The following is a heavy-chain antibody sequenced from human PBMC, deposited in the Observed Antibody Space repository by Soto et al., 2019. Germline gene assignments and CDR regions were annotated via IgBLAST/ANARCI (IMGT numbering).Heavy chain of an antibody. D-gene: IGHD3-10*01. CDR2: IDWDDDK. CDR1: GFSLSTSGMC. V-gene: IGHV2-70*01. J-gene: IGHJ6*02. CDR3: ARIIGYYGSGTYYYYGMDV. Sequence: GSGPTLVNPTQTLTLTCTFSGFSLSTSGMCVSWIRQPPGKALEWLALIDWDDDKYYSTSLKTRLTISKDTSKNQVVLTMTNMDPVDTATYYCARIIGYYGSGTYYYYGMDVWGQGTTVTVSS.